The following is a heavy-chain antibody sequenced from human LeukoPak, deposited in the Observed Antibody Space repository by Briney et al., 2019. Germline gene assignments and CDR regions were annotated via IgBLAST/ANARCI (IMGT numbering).Heavy chain of an antibody. D-gene: IGHD6-13*01. CDR3: ARGWSHFDC. CDR1: GFTVTTNY. V-gene: IGHV3-53*01. J-gene: IGHJ4*02. Sequence: GGSLRLSCTASGFTVTTNYMSRVRQAPGKGLEWVSLIYSSDNTYYADSVKGRFTISSDNSKDTLYLQMNSLRAEDTAVYYCARGWSHFDCWGQGALVTVSS. CDR2: IYSSDNT.